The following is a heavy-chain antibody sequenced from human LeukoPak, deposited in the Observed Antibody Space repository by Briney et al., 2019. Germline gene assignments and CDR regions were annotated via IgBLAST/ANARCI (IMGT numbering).Heavy chain of an antibody. CDR3: AKDSNGWYQRGSNYFDY. D-gene: IGHD6-19*01. CDR2: IWYDGSNK. V-gene: IGHV3-33*06. CDR1: GFTFSSYG. Sequence: GGSLRLSCAASGFTFSSYGMHWVRQAPGKGLEWVAVIWYDGSNKYYADSVKGRFTISRDNSKNTLYLQMNSLRAEDTAEYYCAKDSNGWYQRGSNYFDYWGQGTLVTVSS. J-gene: IGHJ4*02.